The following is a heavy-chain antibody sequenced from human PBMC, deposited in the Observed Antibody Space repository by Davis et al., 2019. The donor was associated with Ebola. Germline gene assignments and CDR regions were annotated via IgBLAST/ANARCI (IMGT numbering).Heavy chain of an antibody. Sequence: SVKVSCKASGGIFSSYTISWVRQAPGQGLEWMGRIIPILGIANYAQKFQGRVTMTRDTSTSTVYMELSSLRSEDTAVYYCARGPLSPYYGMDVWGKGTTVTVSS. J-gene: IGHJ6*04. CDR2: IIPILGIA. CDR1: GGIFSSYT. D-gene: IGHD2/OR15-2a*01. CDR3: ARGPLSPYYGMDV. V-gene: IGHV1-69*02.